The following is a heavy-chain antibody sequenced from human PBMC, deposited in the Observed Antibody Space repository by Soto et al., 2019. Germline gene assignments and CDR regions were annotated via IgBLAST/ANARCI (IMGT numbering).Heavy chain of an antibody. Sequence: ASVKVSCKASGGTFSSYAISWVRQAPGQGVEWMGGIIPIFGTANYAQKFQGRVTITADESTSTAYMELSSLRSEDTAVYYCARALTVPKEMDVWGQGTTVTVSS. J-gene: IGHJ6*02. CDR2: IIPIFGTA. CDR3: ARALTVPKEMDV. V-gene: IGHV1-69*13. CDR1: GGTFSSYA. D-gene: IGHD2-2*01.